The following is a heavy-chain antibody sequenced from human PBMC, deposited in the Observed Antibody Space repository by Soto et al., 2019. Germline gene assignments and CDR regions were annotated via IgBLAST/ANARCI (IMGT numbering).Heavy chain of an antibody. J-gene: IGHJ6*02. D-gene: IGHD1-26*01. CDR1: GFTFNTYG. CDR3: AKGMGLYYYHCMDV. V-gene: IGHV3-30*18. Sequence: QVQLVESGGGVVQPGRSLRLSCAASGFTFNTYGMHWVRQAPGKGLEWVAVISYDGSNKYYADSVKGRFTISRDNSKDTLYMQMNSLRAEDTAVYYCAKGMGLYYYHCMDVWGQGTTVTVSS. CDR2: ISYDGSNK.